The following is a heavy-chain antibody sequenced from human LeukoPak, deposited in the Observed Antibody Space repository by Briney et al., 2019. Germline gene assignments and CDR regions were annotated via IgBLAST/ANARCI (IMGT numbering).Heavy chain of an antibody. J-gene: IGHJ4*02. CDR2: IYVGDSDT. CDR1: RDIFFNFW. Sequence: GESLKISCRGDRDIFFNFWIAWVRQLPGKGLEWMGIIYVGDSDTRYSPSFQGQVTISADKSISTAYLQWSSLKASDTAMYYCARRRDLYSGSYYPFDYWGQGTLVTVSS. CDR3: ARRRDLYSGSYYPFDY. D-gene: IGHD1-26*01. V-gene: IGHV5-51*01.